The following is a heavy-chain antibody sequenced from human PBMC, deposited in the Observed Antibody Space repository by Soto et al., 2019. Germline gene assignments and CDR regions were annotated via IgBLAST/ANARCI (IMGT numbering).Heavy chain of an antibody. D-gene: IGHD3-10*01. CDR1: GFTFSSYA. CDR3: AKFMVRGKSEDAFDI. J-gene: IGHJ3*02. V-gene: IGHV3-23*01. Sequence: GGSLRLSSAAPGFTFSSYAMRWVRQAPGKGLEWVSAISGSGGSTYYADSVKGRFTISRDNSKNTLYLQMNSLRAEDTAVYYCAKFMVRGKSEDAFDIWGQGTMDTISS. CDR2: ISGSGGST.